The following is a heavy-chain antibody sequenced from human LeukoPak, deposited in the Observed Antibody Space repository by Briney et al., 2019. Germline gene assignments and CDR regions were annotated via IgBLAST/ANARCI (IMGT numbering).Heavy chain of an antibody. V-gene: IGHV4-59*01. CDR2: IYYSGST. D-gene: IGHD6-19*01. J-gene: IGHJ5*02. Sequence: PSETLSLTCTVSGGSISSYYWSWIRQPPGKGLEWIGYIYYSGSTNYNPSLKSRVTISVDTSKNQFSLKLSSVTAADTAVYYCARDRRQWLLNWFDPWGQGTLVTVSS. CDR3: ARDRRQWLLNWFDP. CDR1: GGSISSYY.